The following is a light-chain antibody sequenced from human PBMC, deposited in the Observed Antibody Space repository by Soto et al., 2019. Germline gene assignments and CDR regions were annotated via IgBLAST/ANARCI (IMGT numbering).Light chain of an antibody. Sequence: QSVLTQPPSVSGAPGQRVTISCTGSSSNIGAGYDVHWYQQLPGTAPKLLIYGNSNRPSGVPDRFSGSKSGTSASLAITGLQAEDEADYYCQSYGSSQSAFYVFGTGTKVTVL. J-gene: IGLJ1*01. V-gene: IGLV1-40*01. CDR2: GNS. CDR1: SSNIGAGYD. CDR3: QSYGSSQSAFYV.